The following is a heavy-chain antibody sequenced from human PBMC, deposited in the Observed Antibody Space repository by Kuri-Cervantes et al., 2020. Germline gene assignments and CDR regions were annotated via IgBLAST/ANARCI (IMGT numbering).Heavy chain of an antibody. CDR2: IYYSGST. V-gene: IGHV4-30-4*02. D-gene: IGHD3-9*01. CDR3: ARAGASFDWIFDTTHPRMIDS. Sequence: SETLSLTCTVSGGTISRGAYYWSWIRQPTGKGLEWIGYIYYSGSTYYNPSLKSRVTISVDRSKNQFSLKLTSVTAADTAVFHCARAGASFDWIFDTTHPRMIDSWGQGTLVTVSS. J-gene: IGHJ4*02. CDR1: GGTISRGAYY.